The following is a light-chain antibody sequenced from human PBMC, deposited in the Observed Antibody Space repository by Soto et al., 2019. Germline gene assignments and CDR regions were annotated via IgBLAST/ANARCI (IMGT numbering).Light chain of an antibody. V-gene: IGLV2-23*01. CDR1: SSDVGNYNL. Sequence: QSALTQPASVSGSPGQSITISCTGTSSDVGNYNLVSWYQQHPGKAPKVMIYAGSNRPSGVSHRFSGFKSGNTASLTISGLHAEDEADYHCCSYAGSNTYVFGTGTKLTVL. CDR2: AGS. CDR3: CSYAGSNTYV. J-gene: IGLJ1*01.